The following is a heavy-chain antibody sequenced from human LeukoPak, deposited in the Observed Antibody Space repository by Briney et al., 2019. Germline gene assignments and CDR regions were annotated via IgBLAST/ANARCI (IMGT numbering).Heavy chain of an antibody. CDR1: GFTFSSYA. CDR2: ISGSGGST. D-gene: IGHD2/OR15-2a*01. Sequence: GGSLRLSCAASGFTFSSYAMSWVPQAPGKGLEWVSAISGSGGSTYYADSVQGRFTISRDNSKNTLYLQMNGLRAEDTAVYYCAKAFGDYADYWGQGTLVTVSS. CDR3: AKAFGDYADY. V-gene: IGHV3-23*01. J-gene: IGHJ4*02.